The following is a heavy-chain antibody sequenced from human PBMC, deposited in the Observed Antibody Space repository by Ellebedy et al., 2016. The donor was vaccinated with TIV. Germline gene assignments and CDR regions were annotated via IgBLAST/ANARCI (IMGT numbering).Heavy chain of an antibody. J-gene: IGHJ4*02. Sequence: GESLKISXEASGYTFSSYWIAWVRQKPGKGLEWMGIIYPGDSDTNLGPSFQGQVTMSADKSINTAYLQWSSLKASDTAMYYCARRSCDSGVYCTLDFWGQGTLLTVSS. CDR3: ARRSCDSGVYCTLDF. CDR1: GYTFSSYW. D-gene: IGHD3-22*01. CDR2: IYPGDSDT. V-gene: IGHV5-51*01.